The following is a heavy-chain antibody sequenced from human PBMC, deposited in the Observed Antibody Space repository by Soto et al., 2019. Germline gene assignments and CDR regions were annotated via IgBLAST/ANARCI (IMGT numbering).Heavy chain of an antibody. CDR3: AALPQQAVDDTDFDP. V-gene: IGHV3-7*03. D-gene: IGHD6-19*01. CDR1: GINFRVYW. Sequence: PGGSLRLSCVASGINFRVYWMSWVRQAPGKGLEWVANIKPDGSEQYYVDSVKGRFTISRDNDKKSLFLQMISLRADDTAVYYCAALPQQAVDDTDFDPWGQGTLVTAPQ. CDR2: IKPDGSEQ. J-gene: IGHJ5*02.